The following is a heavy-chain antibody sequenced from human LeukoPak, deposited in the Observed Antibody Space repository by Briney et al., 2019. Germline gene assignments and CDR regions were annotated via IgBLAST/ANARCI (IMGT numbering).Heavy chain of an antibody. Sequence: PGGSLRLSCAASGFTFSSYSMNWVRQAPGKGLEWVSSISSSSSYIYYADSVKGRFTISRDNAKNSLYLQMNSLRAEDTAVYYCAREPREWELLFRYFDYWGQGTLVTVSS. CDR2: ISSSSSYI. V-gene: IGHV3-21*01. J-gene: IGHJ4*02. CDR3: AREPREWELLFRYFDY. D-gene: IGHD1-26*01. CDR1: GFTFSSYS.